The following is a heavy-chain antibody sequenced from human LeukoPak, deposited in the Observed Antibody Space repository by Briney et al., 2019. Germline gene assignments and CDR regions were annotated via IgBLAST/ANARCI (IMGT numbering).Heavy chain of an antibody. J-gene: IGHJ1*01. Sequence: SVKVSCKASGCTFTSYGISWVRQAPGQGLEWMGWISAYNGNTNYAQKLQGRVTMTTDTSTNTAYMELRSLRSDDTAVYYCARDDTHYDFWSGYYREAEYFQHWGQGTLVTVSS. CDR2: ISAYNGNT. V-gene: IGHV1-18*01. CDR1: GCTFTSYG. D-gene: IGHD3-3*01. CDR3: ARDDTHYDFWSGYYREAEYFQH.